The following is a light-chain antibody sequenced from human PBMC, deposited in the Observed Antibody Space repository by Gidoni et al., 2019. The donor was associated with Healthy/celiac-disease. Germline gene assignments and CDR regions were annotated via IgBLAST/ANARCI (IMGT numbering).Light chain of an antibody. CDR3: QQYYSTPPT. CDR2: WAS. CDR1: QSVLYSSKTKNY. J-gene: IGKJ1*01. Sequence: IVMTQSPDSLDLSLGERPTINCKSSQSVLYSSKTKNYLAWYQQKPGQPPTLLIYWASTRASGVPDRFSGSGSGTDFTLTISSLQAEDVAVYYCQQYYSTPPTFGQGTKVEIK. V-gene: IGKV4-1*01.